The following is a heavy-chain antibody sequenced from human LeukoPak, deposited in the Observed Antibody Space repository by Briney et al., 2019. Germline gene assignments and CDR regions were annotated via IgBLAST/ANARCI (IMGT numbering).Heavy chain of an antibody. CDR3: AKVSSSWLNAFDI. CDR1: GFTFSSYW. Sequence: GGSLRLSCAAPGFTFSSYWMSWVRQAPGKGLEWVANIKQDGSEKYYVDSVKGRFTISRDNAKNSLYLQMNSLRVEDTAVYYCAKVSSSWLNAFDIWGQGTMVTVSS. V-gene: IGHV3-7*01. J-gene: IGHJ3*02. D-gene: IGHD6-13*01. CDR2: IKQDGSEK.